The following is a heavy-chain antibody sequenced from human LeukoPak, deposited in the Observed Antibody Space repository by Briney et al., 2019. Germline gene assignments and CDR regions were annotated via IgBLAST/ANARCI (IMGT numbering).Heavy chain of an antibody. J-gene: IGHJ6*03. V-gene: IGHV4-39*07. Sequence: SETLSLTCTVSGGSISSSNYYWGWIRQPPGKGLEWIGSIYYSGSTYYNPSLKSRVTISVDTSKNQFSLKLSSVTAADTAVYYCARVRDWGENYYYYYMDVWGKGTTVTVSS. CDR3: ARVRDWGENYYYYYMDV. CDR2: IYYSGST. CDR1: GGSISSSNYY. D-gene: IGHD7-27*01.